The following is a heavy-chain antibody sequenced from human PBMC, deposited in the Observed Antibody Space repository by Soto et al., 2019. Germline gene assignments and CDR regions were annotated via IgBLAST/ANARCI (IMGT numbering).Heavy chain of an antibody. Sequence: GGSLRLSCAASGFTFSSYGMHWVRQAPGKGLEWVAVIWYDGSNKYYADSVKGRFTISRDNSKNTLYLQMNSLRAEDTAVYYCARSLMTTVNSIDAFDIWGQGTMVTVSS. CDR3: ARSLMTTVNSIDAFDI. CDR1: GFTFSSYG. J-gene: IGHJ3*02. V-gene: IGHV3-33*01. D-gene: IGHD4-17*01. CDR2: IWYDGSNK.